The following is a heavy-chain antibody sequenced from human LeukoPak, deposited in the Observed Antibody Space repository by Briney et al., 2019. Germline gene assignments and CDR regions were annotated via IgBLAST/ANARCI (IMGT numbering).Heavy chain of an antibody. J-gene: IGHJ4*02. CDR3: ARRSIAAAGTGDFDY. D-gene: IGHD6-13*01. CDR2: IYYSGST. Sequence: TSQTMSLTCTVSGGSISSGDYYWSWIRQPPGKGLEWIGYIYYSGSTYYNPSLKGRVTISVDTSQNQFSLKLSSVTGAEKAVDYCARRSIAAAGTGDFDYWGQGTLVTVSS. CDR1: GGSISSGDYY. V-gene: IGHV4-30-4*08.